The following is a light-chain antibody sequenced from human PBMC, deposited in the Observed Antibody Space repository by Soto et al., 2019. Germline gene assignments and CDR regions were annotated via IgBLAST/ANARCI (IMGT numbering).Light chain of an antibody. J-gene: IGKJ5*01. CDR1: ESVTRN. V-gene: IGKV3-15*01. Sequence: SPGETATLSCRASESVTRNLAWYQHIPGQAPRLLVFHASVRATGIPARFSGSGSGTEFSLTISNLQSEDFAVYFCQQYNDWPPITFGQGTRLEIK. CDR2: HAS. CDR3: QQYNDWPPIT.